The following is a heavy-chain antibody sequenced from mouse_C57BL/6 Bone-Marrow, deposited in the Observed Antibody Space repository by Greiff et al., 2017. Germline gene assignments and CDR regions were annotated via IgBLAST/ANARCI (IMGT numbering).Heavy chain of an antibody. CDR2: IDPSDSYT. D-gene: IGHD2-5*01. J-gene: IGHJ2*01. CDR1: GYTFTSYW. V-gene: IGHV1-69*01. CDR3: ARGYYSNY. Sequence: VQLQQPGAELVMPGASVKLSCKASGYTFTSYWMHWVKQRPGQGLEWIGEIDPSDSYTNYNQKFKGKSTLPVDKSSSTAYMQLSSLTSEDSAVYDCARGYYSNYWGQGTTLTVSS.